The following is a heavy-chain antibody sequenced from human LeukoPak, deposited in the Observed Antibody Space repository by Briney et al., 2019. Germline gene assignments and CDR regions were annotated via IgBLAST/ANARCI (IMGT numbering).Heavy chain of an antibody. D-gene: IGHD6-19*01. CDR3: ALLYSSGGTGPDDY. V-gene: IGHV1-69*04. J-gene: IGHJ4*02. Sequence: GSSVKVSCKASGGTFSSYAISWVRQAPGQGLEWMGRIIPIFGIANYAQKFQGRVTITADKSTSTAYMELSSLRSEDTAVYYCALLYSSGGTGPDDYWGQGTLVTVSS. CDR2: IIPIFGIA. CDR1: GGTFSSYA.